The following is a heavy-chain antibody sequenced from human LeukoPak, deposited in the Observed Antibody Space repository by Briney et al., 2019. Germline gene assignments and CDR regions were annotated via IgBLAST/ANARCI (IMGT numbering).Heavy chain of an antibody. CDR1: GYSISSGYY. Sequence: SETLSLTCTVSGYSISSGYYWGWIRQPPGKGLEWIAGIYHSGSTYYNPSLKSRGTISVDTSKNQFSLKVSSVTAADTAVYYCARYDYGANFDLWGQGTLVIVSS. J-gene: IGHJ4*02. CDR2: IYHSGST. CDR3: ARYDYGANFDL. V-gene: IGHV4-38-2*02. D-gene: IGHD4/OR15-4a*01.